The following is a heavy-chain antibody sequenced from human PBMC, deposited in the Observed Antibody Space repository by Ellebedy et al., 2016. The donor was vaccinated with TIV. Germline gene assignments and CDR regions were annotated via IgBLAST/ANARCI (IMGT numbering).Heavy chain of an antibody. CDR3: ARVVGWLQLEY. J-gene: IGHJ4*02. CDR1: GFDFGSYW. D-gene: IGHD5-24*01. V-gene: IGHV3-7*03. Sequence: GESLKISCAASGFDFGSYWMSWVRQAPGRGLEWVANIKQDGSEKYYVGSVKGRFTISKDDTESSLYLQMSSLRAEDTAVYYCARVVGWLQLEYWGQGTLVTVSS. CDR2: IKQDGSEK.